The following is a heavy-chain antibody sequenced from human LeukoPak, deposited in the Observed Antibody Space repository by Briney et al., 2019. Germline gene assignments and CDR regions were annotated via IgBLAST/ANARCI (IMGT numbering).Heavy chain of an antibody. CDR2: RYPGYSDT. V-gene: IGHV5-51*01. D-gene: IGHD1-1*01. CDR3: TRHAHVSLTNEGILDS. Sequence: GEALKISCKGSGYIFSTYWIGWVRQLPGKRLECVGMRYPGYSDTRYSPSFQGQVTMSADKSINTAYLQWSSLNASDTATYYFTRHAHVSLTNEGILDSWGQGTLVTVST. CDR1: GYIFSTYW. J-gene: IGHJ4*02.